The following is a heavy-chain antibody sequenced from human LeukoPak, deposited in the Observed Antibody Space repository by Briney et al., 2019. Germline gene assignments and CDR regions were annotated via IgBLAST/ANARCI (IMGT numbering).Heavy chain of an antibody. CDR2: ISDYNGHR. D-gene: IGHD3-10*01. V-gene: IGHV1-18*01. J-gene: IGHJ4*02. CDR1: GYTFTGYG. Sequence: ASVKVSCKAYGYTFTGYGISWMRQAPGQGLEWMGWISDYNGHRNFAQKLQDRVTMTTDTSTNTAYMELRSLISDDTAFYYCARDRYGTGSYDYWGQGTLVAVSS. CDR3: ARDRYGTGSYDY.